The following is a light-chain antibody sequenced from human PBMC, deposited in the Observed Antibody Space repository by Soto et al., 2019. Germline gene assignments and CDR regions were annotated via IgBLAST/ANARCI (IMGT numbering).Light chain of an antibody. CDR1: QSVTSSY. V-gene: IGKV3-20*01. CDR3: QQYSTSRLT. J-gene: IGKJ4*01. Sequence: EIVLTQSPGTLSFSPGERATLSCRASQSVTSSYLAWYQQKPGQAPRLLISGASSRATGIPDRFSGSGSGTDFTLTISRLEHEDFAVDYCQQYSTSRLTFGGGTKVEIK. CDR2: GAS.